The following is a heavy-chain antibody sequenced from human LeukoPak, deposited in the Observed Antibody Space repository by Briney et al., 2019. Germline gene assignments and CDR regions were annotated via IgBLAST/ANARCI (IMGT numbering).Heavy chain of an antibody. Sequence: GGSLRLSCAASGFTFNDHYMDWVRQAPGKGLEWVGRVKNKANSYITDYAASVKDRFTISRDDSKNSLSLQMNSLRTEDTAVYYRARDSWTSMDVWGQGTTVTVSS. CDR3: ARDSWTSMDV. CDR1: GFTFNDHY. CDR2: VKNKANSYIT. V-gene: IGHV3-72*01. D-gene: IGHD3/OR15-3a*01. J-gene: IGHJ6*02.